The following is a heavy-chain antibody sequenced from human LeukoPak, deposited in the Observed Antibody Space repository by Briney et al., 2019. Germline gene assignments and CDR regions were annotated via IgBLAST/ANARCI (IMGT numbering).Heavy chain of an antibody. D-gene: IGHD1-26*01. CDR3: ATTTIRLGY. J-gene: IGHJ4*02. V-gene: IGHV4-39*07. CDR1: GGSISSSSYY. CDR2: IYYSGST. Sequence: SETLSLTCTVSGGSISSSSYYWGWIRQPPGKGLEWIGSIYYSGSTYYNPSLKSRVTISVDTSKNQFSLKLTSVTAADTAVYYCATTTIRLGYWGQGTLVTVSS.